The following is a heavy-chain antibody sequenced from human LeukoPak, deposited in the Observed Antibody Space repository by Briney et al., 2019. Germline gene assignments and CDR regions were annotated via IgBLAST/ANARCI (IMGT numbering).Heavy chain of an antibody. D-gene: IGHD6-19*01. CDR1: GFTFSSYS. CDR2: ISSSSSYI. CDR3: ARVPYSSGWFPYYYYYYMDV. V-gene: IGHV3-21*01. J-gene: IGHJ6*03. Sequence: PGGSLRLSCAASGFTFSSYSMNWVRQAPGKGLEWVSSISSSSSYIYYADSVKGRFTISRDNAKNSLYLQMNSLRAEDTAVSYCARVPYSSGWFPYYYYYYMDVWGKGTTVTVSS.